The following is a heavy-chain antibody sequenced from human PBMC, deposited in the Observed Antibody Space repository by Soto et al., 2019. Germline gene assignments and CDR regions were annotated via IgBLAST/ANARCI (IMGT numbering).Heavy chain of an antibody. CDR2: LNPNSGNT. V-gene: IGHV1-8*01. D-gene: IGHD1-20*01. CDR3: ARDHRYNWNDEGWFDP. Sequence: QVQLVQSGAEVKKPGASVKVSCKASGYMFSTYDINWVRQAPGQGLEWMGWLNPNSGNTGYEQKFKGRVTMTRNTSINTAYMELSSLGSDDTAVYYCARDHRYNWNDEGWFDPWGQGTLVTVSS. CDR1: GYMFSTYD. J-gene: IGHJ5*02.